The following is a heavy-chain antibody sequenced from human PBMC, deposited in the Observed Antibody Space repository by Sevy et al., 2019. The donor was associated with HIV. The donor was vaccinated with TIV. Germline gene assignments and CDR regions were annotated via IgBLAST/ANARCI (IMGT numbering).Heavy chain of an antibody. V-gene: IGHV3-21*01. CDR1: GFTFSTYT. J-gene: IGHJ4*02. D-gene: IGHD2-2*02. CDR3: ARAAYYCSTTSCYIDY. CDR2: ISSSSSYI. Sequence: GGSLRLSCAASGFTFSTYTMNWVRQAPGKGLEWVSSISSSSSYIYYTDSVKGRFTISRDNAKNSLYLQMNSLRVEDTAVYYCARAAYYCSTTSCYIDYWGQGTLVTVSS.